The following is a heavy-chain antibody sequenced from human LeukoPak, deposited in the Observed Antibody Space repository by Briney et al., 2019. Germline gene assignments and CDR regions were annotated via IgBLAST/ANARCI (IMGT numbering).Heavy chain of an antibody. V-gene: IGHV3-48*01. CDR2: ISSSSSTI. Sequence: QPGGSLRLSCAASGFTFSSYSMNWVRQAPGKGLEWVSYISSSSSTIYYADSVKGRFTISRDNAKNSLYLQMNSLRAEDTAVYYCARVWYCSGGSCYAYYYYMDVWGKGTTVTVSS. J-gene: IGHJ6*03. CDR1: GFTFSSYS. D-gene: IGHD2-15*01. CDR3: ARVWYCSGGSCYAYYYYMDV.